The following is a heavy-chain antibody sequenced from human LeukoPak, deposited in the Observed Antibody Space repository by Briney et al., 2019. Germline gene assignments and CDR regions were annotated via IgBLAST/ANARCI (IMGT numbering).Heavy chain of an antibody. CDR2: ISGSAGTT. CDR3: AREGSSSWFVNS. Sequence: GPLRLSCAASGFTFSDFHMSWIRQAPGKGLEWVSYISGSAGTTYYAASVKGRFTSSRDNAKNSLYLQMNSLRAEDTAVYYCAREGSSSWFVNSWGQGTLVTVSS. V-gene: IGHV3-11*01. D-gene: IGHD6-13*01. CDR1: GFTFSDFH. J-gene: IGHJ4*02.